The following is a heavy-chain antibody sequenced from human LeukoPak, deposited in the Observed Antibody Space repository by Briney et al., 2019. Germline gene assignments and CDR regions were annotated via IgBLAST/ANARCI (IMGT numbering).Heavy chain of an antibody. CDR3: ARHYYDSSGLPSLFDY. CDR2: INPGDSSA. Sequence: GEPLKISCQASGYTFTTFWIGWVRQMPGKGLEWMGIINPGDSSARYSPSFQGQVTISADKSISTAYLQWSSLKASDTAVYYCARHYYDSSGLPSLFDYWGQGTLVTVSS. J-gene: IGHJ4*02. CDR1: GYTFTTFW. D-gene: IGHD3-22*01. V-gene: IGHV5-51*01.